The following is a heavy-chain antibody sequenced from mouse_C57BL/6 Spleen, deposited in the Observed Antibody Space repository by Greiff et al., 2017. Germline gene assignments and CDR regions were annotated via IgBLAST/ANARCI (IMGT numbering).Heavy chain of an antibody. V-gene: IGHV14-4*01. J-gene: IGHJ2*01. Sequence: VQLQQSGAELVRPGASVKLSCTASGFNIKDDYMHWVKQRPEQGLEWIGWIDPENGDTEYASKFQGKATITADTSSNTAYLPLSSLTSEDTAVYYCTTSVGKGKNWGQGTTLTVSS. D-gene: IGHD1-1*02. CDR1: GFNIKDDY. CDR3: TTSVGKGKN. CDR2: IDPENGDT.